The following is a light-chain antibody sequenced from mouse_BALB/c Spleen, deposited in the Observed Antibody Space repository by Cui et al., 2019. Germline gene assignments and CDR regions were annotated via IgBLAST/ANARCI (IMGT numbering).Light chain of an antibody. CDR2: DTS. CDR1: SSVSY. Sequence: QIVPTQSPAIMSASPGEKVTMTCSASSSVSYMQSYQYKSGTSPKRWIYDTSLLASGVPARFSGSGSGTSYSLTISSMEAEDAATYYCQQWSSNPFTFGSGTKLEIK. J-gene: IGKJ4*01. CDR3: QQWSSNPFT. V-gene: IGKV4-59*01.